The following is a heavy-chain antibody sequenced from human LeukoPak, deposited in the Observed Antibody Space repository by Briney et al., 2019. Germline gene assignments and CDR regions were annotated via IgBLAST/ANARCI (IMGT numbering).Heavy chain of an antibody. V-gene: IGHV3-13*01. D-gene: IGHD5/OR15-5a*01. CDR2: IGIADDT. Sequence: GGSLRLSCAASGFTFRNYDMHWVRQFPGRGLEWVSAIGIADDTHYPDSVKGRFTISRENAKNSLFLQMNSLRDGDTAVYYCVRGGIQVSGIDAFDIWGQGTMVTVSS. CDR3: VRGGIQVSGIDAFDI. J-gene: IGHJ3*02. CDR1: GFTFRNYD.